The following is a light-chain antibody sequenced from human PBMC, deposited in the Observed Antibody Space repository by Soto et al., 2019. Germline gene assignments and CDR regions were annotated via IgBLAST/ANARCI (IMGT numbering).Light chain of an antibody. CDR2: WSS. J-gene: IGKJ1*01. CDR1: QRLTFVSNNQSH. Sequence: IVMTQSPESLTVSLGGGATLNCWSSQRLTFVSNNQSHLAWYQQKTGQAPKLLLSWSSARESGVPDRFSGSESGTNFTLTIPNPQDEDGAIYYCKQYYATPWTFGPGTKVEI. V-gene: IGKV4-1*01. CDR3: KQYYATPWT.